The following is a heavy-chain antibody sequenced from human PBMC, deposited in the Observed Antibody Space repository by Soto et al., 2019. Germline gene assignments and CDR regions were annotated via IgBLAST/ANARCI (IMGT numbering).Heavy chain of an antibody. CDR1: GYTFTSYG. D-gene: IGHD5-12*01. CDR2: ISAYNGNT. J-gene: IGHJ4*02. V-gene: IGHV1-18*01. Sequence: VKVSCKASGYTFTSYGISWVRQAPGQGLEWMGWISAYNGNTNYAQKLQGRVTMTTDTSTSTAYMELRSLRSDDTAVYYCARDGSGYDSVYYFDYWGQGTLVTVSS. CDR3: ARDGSGYDSVYYFDY.